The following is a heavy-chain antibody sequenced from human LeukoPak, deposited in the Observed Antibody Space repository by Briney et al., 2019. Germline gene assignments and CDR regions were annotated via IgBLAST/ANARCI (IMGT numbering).Heavy chain of an antibody. Sequence: GGSLRLSCAASGFAFSTYAMSWVRQAPGKGLEWVAVIWFDGSKKYSADSVKGRFTISRDSSKNTLYLQMNSLRVEDTAVYYCATEGADVLKGGNFRHWGQGTLVTVSS. CDR2: IWFDGSKK. J-gene: IGHJ1*01. CDR1: GFAFSTYA. V-gene: IGHV3-33*08. CDR3: ATEGADVLKGGNFRH. D-gene: IGHD2-8*02.